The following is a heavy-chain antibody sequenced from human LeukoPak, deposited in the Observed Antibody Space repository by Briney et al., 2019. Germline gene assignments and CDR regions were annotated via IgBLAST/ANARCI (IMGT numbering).Heavy chain of an antibody. D-gene: IGHD5-12*01. Sequence: PGGSLRLSCITSGFSSSSYAMSWVRQAPGKGLEWVSSISGSGDNTYYGDSVKGRFTISRDNSKNTLYLQMNSLRAEDTAVYYCAKFFLQYSGYGAFDYWGQGTLVTVSS. CDR2: ISGSGDNT. V-gene: IGHV3-23*01. CDR1: GFSSSSYA. J-gene: IGHJ4*02. CDR3: AKFFLQYSGYGAFDY.